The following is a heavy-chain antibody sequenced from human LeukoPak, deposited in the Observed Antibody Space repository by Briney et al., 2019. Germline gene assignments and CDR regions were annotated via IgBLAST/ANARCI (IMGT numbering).Heavy chain of an antibody. CDR2: IYSGGSA. Sequence: AGGSLRLSCAASGFTVSNYYMTWVRHAPGKGLEWVSVIYSGGSAYYADSVKGRFTISRDNSKNTLYLQMNSLRVEDTAMYYCARDLGSFSDYWGKGTTVTVSS. V-gene: IGHV3-53*01. CDR3: ARDLGSFSDY. CDR1: GFTVSNYY. D-gene: IGHD2-15*01. J-gene: IGHJ6*04.